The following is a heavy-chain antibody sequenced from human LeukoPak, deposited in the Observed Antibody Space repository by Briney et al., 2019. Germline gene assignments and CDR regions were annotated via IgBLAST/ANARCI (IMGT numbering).Heavy chain of an antibody. CDR2: ISGSGGST. CDR3: AKDSKWFGELLFDY. CDR1: GFTFKSYA. V-gene: IGHV3-23*01. J-gene: IGHJ4*02. Sequence: GGSLRLSCAASGFTFKSYAMSWVRQAPGKGLEWVSAISGSGGSTYYADSVKGRFTISRDNSKNTLYLQMNSLRAEDTAVYYCAKDSKWFGELLFDYWGQGTLVTVSS. D-gene: IGHD3-10*01.